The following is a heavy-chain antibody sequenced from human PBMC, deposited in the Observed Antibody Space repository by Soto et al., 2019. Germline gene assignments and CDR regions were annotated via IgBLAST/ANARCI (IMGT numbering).Heavy chain of an antibody. V-gene: IGHV1-24*01. D-gene: IGHD2-15*01. CDR2: FDPEDGET. CDR3: ATDEGRYCSGGSCYSARSRFQH. J-gene: IGHJ1*01. CDR1: GYTLTELS. Sequence: ASVKVSCKVSGYTLTELSMHWVRQAPGKGLEWMGGFDPEDGETIYAQKFQGRVTMTEDTSTDTAYMELGSLGSEDTAVYYCATDEGRYCSGGSCYSARSRFQHWGQGTLVTVSS.